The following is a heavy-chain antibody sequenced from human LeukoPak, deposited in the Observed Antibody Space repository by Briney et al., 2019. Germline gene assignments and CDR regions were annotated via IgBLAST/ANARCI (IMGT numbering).Heavy chain of an antibody. CDR1: GFTFRNAW. CDR2: IKSKTDGGTT. V-gene: IGHV3-15*01. J-gene: IGHJ6*02. CDR3: TTDSPDYGDYDAYGMDV. Sequence: GGSLRLCCAASGFTFRNAWMSWVRQAPGKGLEWVGRIKSKTDGGTTDYAAPVKGRFTISRDDSKNTLYMQMNSLKTEDTAVYYCTTDSPDYGDYDAYGMDVWGQGTTVTVSS. D-gene: IGHD4-17*01.